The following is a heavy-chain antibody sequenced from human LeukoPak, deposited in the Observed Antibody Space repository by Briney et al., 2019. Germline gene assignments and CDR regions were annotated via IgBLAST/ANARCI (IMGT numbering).Heavy chain of an antibody. J-gene: IGHJ5*02. CDR2: ISDGGKTK. CDR3: ARPRVGATGWFDP. V-gene: IGHV3-48*03. Sequence: PGGSLRLSCAASGFTFSSSEMNWVRQAPGNGLEWVSYISDGGKTKYYADSVKGRFTISRDNSKNTLYLQMNSLRAEDTAVYYCARPRVGATGWFDPWGQGTLVTVSS. CDR1: GFTFSSSE. D-gene: IGHD1-26*01.